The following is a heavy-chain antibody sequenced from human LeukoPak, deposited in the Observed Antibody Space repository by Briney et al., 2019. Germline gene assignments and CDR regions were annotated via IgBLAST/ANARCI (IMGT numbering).Heavy chain of an antibody. Sequence: GGSLRLSCAASGFTFSSYAMHWVRQAPGKGLEWVAVISYDGSNKYCADSVKGRFTISRDNSKNTLYLQMNSLRAEDTAVYYCARDSSGLYWGQGTLVTVSS. CDR1: GFTFSSYA. CDR2: ISYDGSNK. V-gene: IGHV3-30-3*01. D-gene: IGHD3-22*01. CDR3: ARDSSGLY. J-gene: IGHJ4*02.